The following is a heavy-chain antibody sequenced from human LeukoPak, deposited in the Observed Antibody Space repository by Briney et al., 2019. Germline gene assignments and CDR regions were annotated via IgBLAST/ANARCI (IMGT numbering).Heavy chain of an antibody. CDR1: GFTFSRYS. CDR3: ARGGVGATDLDY. CDR2: ISSSRSKI. V-gene: IGHV3-48*01. J-gene: IGHJ4*02. Sequence: GGSLRLSCAASGFTFSRYSMTWVRQAPGKGLEWVSYISSSRSKIYYADSVKGRFTISRDNAKNSLYLQMNSLRAEDTAVYYCARGGVGATDLDYWGQGTLVTVSS. D-gene: IGHD1-26*01.